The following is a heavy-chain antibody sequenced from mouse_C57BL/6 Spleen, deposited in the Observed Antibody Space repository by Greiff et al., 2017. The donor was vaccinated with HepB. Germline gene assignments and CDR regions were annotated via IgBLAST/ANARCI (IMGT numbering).Heavy chain of an antibody. CDR3: ARKTTVVDPYAMDY. D-gene: IGHD1-1*01. V-gene: IGHV1-55*01. Sequence: QVQLQQPGAELVKPGASVKMSCKASGYTFTSYWITWVKQRPGQGLEWIGDIYPGSGSTNYNEKFKSKATLTVDSSSSTAYMQLSSLTSEDSAVYYCARKTTVVDPYAMDYWGQGTSVTVSS. J-gene: IGHJ4*01. CDR2: IYPGSGST. CDR1: GYTFTSYW.